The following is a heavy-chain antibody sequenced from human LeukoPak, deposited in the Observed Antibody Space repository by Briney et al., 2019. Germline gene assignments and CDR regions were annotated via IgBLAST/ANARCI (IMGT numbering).Heavy chain of an antibody. D-gene: IGHD4-17*01. J-gene: IGHJ4*02. Sequence: PGGSLRLSCAASGFTFINAWMTWVRQAPGKGLEWVSGMNGSGTSTNYADSVKGRFTISRDNSKNTLFLQFNSLRADDTAVYYCAKGRGTTVTAAANYWGQGTLVTVSS. V-gene: IGHV3-23*01. CDR1: GFTFINAW. CDR2: MNGSGTST. CDR3: AKGRGTTVTAAANY.